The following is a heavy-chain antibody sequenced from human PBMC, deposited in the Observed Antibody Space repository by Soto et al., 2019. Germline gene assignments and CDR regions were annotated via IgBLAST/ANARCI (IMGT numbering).Heavy chain of an antibody. D-gene: IGHD6-25*01. CDR2: ISSSGSTI. Sequence: GGSLRLSCAASGFTFSDYYMSWIRQAPGKGLEWVSYISSSGSTIYYADSVKGRFTISRDNAKNSLYLQMNSLRAEDTAVYYCAKVQRGPASYGMDVWGQGTTVTVSS. CDR1: GFTFSDYY. V-gene: IGHV3-11*01. CDR3: AKVQRGPASYGMDV. J-gene: IGHJ6*02.